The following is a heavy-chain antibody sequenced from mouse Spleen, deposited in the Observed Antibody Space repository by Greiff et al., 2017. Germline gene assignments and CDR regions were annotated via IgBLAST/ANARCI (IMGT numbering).Heavy chain of an antibody. V-gene: IGHV1-26*01. CDR1: GYTFTDYY. CDR3: ARLGYYRFYAMDY. D-gene: IGHD2-14*01. J-gene: IGHJ4*01. CDR2: INPNNGGT. Sequence: EVQLQQSGPELVKPGASVKISCKASGYTFTDYYMNWVKQSHGKSLEWIGDINPNNGGTSYNQKFKGKATLTVDKSSSTAYMELRSLTSEDSAVYYCARLGYYRFYAMDYWGQGTSVTVSS.